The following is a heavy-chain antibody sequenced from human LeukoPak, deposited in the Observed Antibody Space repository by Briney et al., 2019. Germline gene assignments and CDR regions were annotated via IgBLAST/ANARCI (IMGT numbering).Heavy chain of an antibody. CDR2: IYYSGST. J-gene: IGHJ3*02. CDR3: ASPRALTHDAFDI. V-gene: IGHV4-59*01. D-gene: IGHD4/OR15-4a*01. CDR1: GGSISSYY. Sequence: SETLSLTCTVSGGSISSYYWSWIRQPPGKGLEWIGYIYYSGSTNYNPSLKSRVTISVDTSKNQFSLKLSSVTAADTAVYYCASPRALTHDAFDIWGQGTMVTVSS.